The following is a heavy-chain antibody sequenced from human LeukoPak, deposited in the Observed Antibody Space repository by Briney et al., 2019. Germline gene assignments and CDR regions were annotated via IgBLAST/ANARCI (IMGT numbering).Heavy chain of an antibody. CDR3: TTYDSGWFRHFDY. J-gene: IGHJ4*02. CDR2: IKSKTDGGTT. CDR1: GFTFSNAW. Sequence: GGSLRLSCAASGFTFSNAWMSWVRQAPGKGLEWVGRIKSKTDGGTTDYAAPVKGRFTISRDDSKNTLYLQMNSLKNEDTAVYYCTTYDSGWFRHFDYWGRGTLVSVSS. V-gene: IGHV3-15*01. D-gene: IGHD6-19*01.